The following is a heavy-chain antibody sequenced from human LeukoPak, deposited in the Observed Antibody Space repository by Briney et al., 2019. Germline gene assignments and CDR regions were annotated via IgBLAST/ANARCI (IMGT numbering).Heavy chain of an antibody. CDR3: AKTTGSGALSGYYYYMDV. CDR1: GFIFSNYA. Sequence: GGSLRLSCVASGFIFSNYAMHWVRQAPGKGLEWVAVVSYDASNEYYASSVKGRFTISRDNSKNKLYLQMTSLRAEDTAVYYCAKTTGSGALSGYYYYMDVWGKGTKVTVSS. J-gene: IGHJ6*03. D-gene: IGHD3-10*01. CDR2: VSYDASNE. V-gene: IGHV3-30*18.